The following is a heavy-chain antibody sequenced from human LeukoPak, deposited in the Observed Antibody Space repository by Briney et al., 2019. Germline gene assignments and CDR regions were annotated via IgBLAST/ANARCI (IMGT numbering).Heavy chain of an antibody. V-gene: IGHV4-39*01. CDR1: GGSISSSSYY. D-gene: IGHD6-6*01. CDR3: PLLIIDRSSRDY. J-gene: IGHJ4*02. CDR2: SYYSGST. Sequence: SETLSLTCTVSGGSISSSSYYWGWIRQPPGKGLEWIGSSYYSGSTYYNPSLKSQVTISVDTAKNPYSLKLSCVTAADTAVYYCPLLIIDRSSRDYWGQGTLVSVSS.